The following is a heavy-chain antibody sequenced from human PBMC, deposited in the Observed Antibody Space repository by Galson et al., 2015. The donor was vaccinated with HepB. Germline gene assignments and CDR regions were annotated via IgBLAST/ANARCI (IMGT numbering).Heavy chain of an antibody. CDR2: ISSSSSYI. CDR1: GFTFSSYS. J-gene: IGHJ5*02. D-gene: IGHD6-13*01. Sequence: SLRLSCAASGFTFSSYSMNWVRQAPGKGLEWVSSISSSSSYIYYADSVKGRFTISRDNAKNSLYLQMNSLRAEDTAVYYCARDRWQQLVDGGWFDPWGQGTLVTVSS. CDR3: ARDRWQQLVDGGWFDP. V-gene: IGHV3-21*01.